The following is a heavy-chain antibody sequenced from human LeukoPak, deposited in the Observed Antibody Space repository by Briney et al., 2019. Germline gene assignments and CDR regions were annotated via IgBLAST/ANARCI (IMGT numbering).Heavy chain of an antibody. Sequence: ASVKVSCKASGYTFTGYYMHWVRQAPGQGLEWMGWINPNSGGTNYAHKFQGRVTMTRDTSISTDYMELSRLRSDDTAVYYCARDRITMVRGVTSSYWGQGTLVTVSS. CDR3: ARDRITMVRGVTSSY. CDR1: GYTFTGYY. D-gene: IGHD3-10*01. J-gene: IGHJ4*02. V-gene: IGHV1-2*02. CDR2: INPNSGGT.